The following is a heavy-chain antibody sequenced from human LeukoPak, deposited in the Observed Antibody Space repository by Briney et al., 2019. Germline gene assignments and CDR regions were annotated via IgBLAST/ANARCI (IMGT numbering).Heavy chain of an antibody. D-gene: IGHD1-7*01. Sequence: ASVKVSCKASGYTFTSYGISWVRQAPGQGLEWMGWISAYNGNTNYAQKLQGRVTMTTDTSTSTAYMELRSLRSDDTAVYYCARDIGITGTTSDAFDIWGQGTMVTVSS. V-gene: IGHV1-18*01. CDR1: GYTFTSYG. CDR3: ARDIGITGTTSDAFDI. J-gene: IGHJ3*02. CDR2: ISAYNGNT.